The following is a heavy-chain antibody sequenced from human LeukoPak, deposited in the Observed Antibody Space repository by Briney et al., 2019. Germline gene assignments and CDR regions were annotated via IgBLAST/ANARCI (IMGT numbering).Heavy chain of an antibody. J-gene: IGHJ4*02. V-gene: IGHV3-49*04. CDR2: IRSKAYGGTT. Sequence: GGSLRLSCTASGFTFGDYAMSWVRQAPGKGLEWVGFIRSKAYGGTTEYAASVKGRFTVSRDDSKSIAYLQMNSLKTEDTAAYYCTSNYYDSSGYPIAYYFDYWGQGTLVTVSS. D-gene: IGHD3-22*01. CDR1: GFTFGDYA. CDR3: TSNYYDSSGYPIAYYFDY.